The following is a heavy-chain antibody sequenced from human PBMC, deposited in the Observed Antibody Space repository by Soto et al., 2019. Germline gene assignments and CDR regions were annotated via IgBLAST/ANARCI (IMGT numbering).Heavy chain of an antibody. D-gene: IGHD2-2*01. CDR2: ISGSGGST. J-gene: IGHJ4*02. CDR1: GFTFSSHA. CDR3: AKVWGYCSSTSCPFDY. Sequence: GGSLRLSCGAFGFTFSSHAMSRVRQAPGKGLEWVSAISGSGGSTYYADSVKGRFTISRDDSKNTLYLQMNSLRAEDTAVYYCAKVWGYCSSTSCPFDYWGQGTLVTVSS. V-gene: IGHV3-23*01.